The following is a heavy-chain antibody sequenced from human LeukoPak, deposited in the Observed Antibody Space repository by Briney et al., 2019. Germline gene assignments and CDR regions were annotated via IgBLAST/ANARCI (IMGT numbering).Heavy chain of an antibody. CDR3: ARGRGSSRYYFDY. V-gene: IGHV3-23*01. CDR1: GFTFGSYA. Sequence: GGSLRLSCAASGFTFGSYAMGWVRQAPGKGLEWVSAVSASGPNTYYADSVKGRFTVSRGNSKNTLYLQMSSLRADDTAVYYCARGRGSSRYYFDYWGRGTLVTVSS. J-gene: IGHJ4*02. D-gene: IGHD1-26*01. CDR2: VSASGPNT.